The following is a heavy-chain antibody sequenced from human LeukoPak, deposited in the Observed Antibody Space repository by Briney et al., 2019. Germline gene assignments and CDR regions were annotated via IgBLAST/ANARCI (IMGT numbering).Heavy chain of an antibody. V-gene: IGHV4-34*01. D-gene: IGHD3-9*01. Sequence: PSETLSLTCAVYGGSFSGYYWSWIRQPPGKGLEWIGEINHSGSTNYNPSLKSRVTISLDTSKNQFSLRLSSVTAADTAVYYCARANYDILTGDFCGMDVWGQGTTVTVSS. J-gene: IGHJ6*02. CDR2: INHSGST. CDR3: ARANYDILTGDFCGMDV. CDR1: GGSFSGYY.